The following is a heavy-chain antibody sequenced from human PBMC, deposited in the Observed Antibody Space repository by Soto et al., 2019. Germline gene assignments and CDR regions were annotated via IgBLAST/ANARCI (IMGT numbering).Heavy chain of an antibody. D-gene: IGHD3-22*01. CDR3: AKGKYYYDSSGYYDWGPFDY. V-gene: IGHV3-30*18. J-gene: IGHJ4*02. CDR1: GFTFSAYG. Sequence: PGGSLRLSFAVSGFTFSAYGIHWVRQAPGKGLEWVAVISFDGSTKYYADSVKGRFTISRDNSKNTLYLQMNSLRDEDTAVYYCAKGKYYYDSSGYYDWGPFDYWGQGTLVTVSS. CDR2: ISFDGSTK.